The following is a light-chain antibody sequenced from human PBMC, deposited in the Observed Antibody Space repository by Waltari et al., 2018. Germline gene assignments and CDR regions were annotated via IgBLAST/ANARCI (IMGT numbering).Light chain of an antibody. Sequence: ETVLTQSPATLSLSPGERATLSCRASKSVIKYLAWYQQKPGQAPLLLIYDVSNRATGVPARFSGSGSGTDFTLTISSLEPEDFAVYYCQQRSNWPPSTFGQGTKLEIK. V-gene: IGKV3-11*01. CDR3: QQRSNWPPST. CDR1: KSVIKY. J-gene: IGKJ1*01. CDR2: DVS.